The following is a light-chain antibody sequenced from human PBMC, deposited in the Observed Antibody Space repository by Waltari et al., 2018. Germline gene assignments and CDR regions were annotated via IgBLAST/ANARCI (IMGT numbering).Light chain of an antibody. V-gene: IGKV3-15*01. J-gene: IGKJ1*01. Sequence: EIVMTQSPATLPVSPGERVTLSCRASQTLNSNLAWYQQKPGQAPRLLIYGASTRVTGIPARFSGSGSGTEFTLTISSLQSEDFAVYYCQQYSKWPGTFGQGTKVEIK. CDR2: GAS. CDR1: QTLNSN. CDR3: QQYSKWPGT.